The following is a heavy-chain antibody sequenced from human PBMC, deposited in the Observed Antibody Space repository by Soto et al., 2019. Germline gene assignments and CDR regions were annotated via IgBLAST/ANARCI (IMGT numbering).Heavy chain of an antibody. D-gene: IGHD2-2*01. Sequence: GGSLRLSCAASGFTFGDFGINWVRQAPGKGLQWVSSISSASSYGDYADSAKGRFSISRDNADNSLFLQMNSLRTDDTAVYFFARESPNSTFLDSWGQGTLVTVSS. CDR1: GFTFGDFG. CDR2: ISSASSYG. CDR3: ARESPNSTFLDS. V-gene: IGHV3-21*01. J-gene: IGHJ4*02.